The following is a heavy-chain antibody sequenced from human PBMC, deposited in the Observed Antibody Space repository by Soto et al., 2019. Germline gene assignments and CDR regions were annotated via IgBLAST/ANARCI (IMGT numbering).Heavy chain of an antibody. J-gene: IGHJ3*01. D-gene: IGHD2-15*01. Sequence: QVQLVQSGAEVKKSGASVRVSCKASGYIFTRYGISWVRQAPGQGLEWMGWIAAYNGKKHYAPNFEGRVSMTTETSTTTAYMELRSLRSDDTAVYYCARDRSEIGGLEAFDLWGQGTMVIVSS. CDR2: IAAYNGKK. CDR1: GYIFTRYG. V-gene: IGHV1-18*01. CDR3: ARDRSEIGGLEAFDL.